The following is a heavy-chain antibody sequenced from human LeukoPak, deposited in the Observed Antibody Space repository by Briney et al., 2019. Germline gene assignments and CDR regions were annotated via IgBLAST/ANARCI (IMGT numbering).Heavy chain of an antibody. J-gene: IGHJ4*02. CDR1: GFTFDDYG. V-gene: IGHV3-11*04. Sequence: GGSLRLSCAASGFTFDDYGMSWVRQAPGKGLEWVSYISSSGSTIYYADSVKGRFTISRDNAKNSLYLQMNNLRVEDTAVYYCARDQPIGYNYGYPFDNWGQGTLVTVSS. D-gene: IGHD5-18*01. CDR3: ARDQPIGYNYGYPFDN. CDR2: ISSSGSTI.